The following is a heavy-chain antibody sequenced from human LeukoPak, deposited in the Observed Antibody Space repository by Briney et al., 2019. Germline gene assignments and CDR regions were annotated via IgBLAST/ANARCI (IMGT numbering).Heavy chain of an antibody. J-gene: IGHJ3*02. CDR1: GFTFSSYS. Sequence: RTGGSLRLSCAASGFTFSSYSMNWVRQAPGKGLEWVSSISSSSSYIYYADSVKGRFTISRDNAKNSLYLQMNSLRAEDTAVYYCARDVLLEWLKGCGAFDIWGQGTMVTVSS. D-gene: IGHD3-3*01. CDR2: ISSSSSYI. V-gene: IGHV3-21*01. CDR3: ARDVLLEWLKGCGAFDI.